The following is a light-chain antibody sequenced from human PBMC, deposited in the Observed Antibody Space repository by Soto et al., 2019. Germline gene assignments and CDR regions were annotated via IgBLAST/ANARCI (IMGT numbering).Light chain of an antibody. V-gene: IGKV3-15*01. Sequence: EIVVTQSPAILSVSPGERATLSCRASQSVSSNLAWYQQKPGQALRLLIYDASIRATGIPARFSGSGSGTEFTLTISSLQSEDFAVYYCQQYNRWPPITFGQGTRLEIK. CDR2: DAS. J-gene: IGKJ5*01. CDR3: QQYNRWPPIT. CDR1: QSVSSN.